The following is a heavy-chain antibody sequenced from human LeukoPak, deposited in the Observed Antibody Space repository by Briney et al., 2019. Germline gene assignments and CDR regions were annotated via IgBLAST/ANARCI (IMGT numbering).Heavy chain of an antibody. CDR3: ARGADFWSGIYFDS. J-gene: IGHJ4*02. D-gene: IGHD3-3*01. CDR2: MSGGMNYI. CDR1: GFIFRTSS. V-gene: IGHV3-21*06. Sequence: GGSLRLSCAASGFIFRTSSMNWVRQAPGKGLEWVSSMSGGMNYIYYADSVKGRFTVSRDNTKNLVYLQMNSLRAGDTAVYYCARGADFWSGIYFDSWGQGTLVTVSS.